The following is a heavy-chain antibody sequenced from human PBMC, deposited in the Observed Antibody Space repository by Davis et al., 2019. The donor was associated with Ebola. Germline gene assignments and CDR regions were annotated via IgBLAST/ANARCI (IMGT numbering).Heavy chain of an antibody. Sequence: GESLKISCAASGFTFSSYWMSWVRQAPGKGLEWVSGISGAGASTYYADSVKGRFTISRDNSKNTLYLQMNSLRAEDTAVYYCARQSDTAMVPYYYYGMDVWGQGTTVTVSS. CDR3: ARQSDTAMVPYYYYGMDV. CDR2: ISGAGAST. J-gene: IGHJ6*02. CDR1: GFTFSSYW. D-gene: IGHD5-18*01. V-gene: IGHV3-23*01.